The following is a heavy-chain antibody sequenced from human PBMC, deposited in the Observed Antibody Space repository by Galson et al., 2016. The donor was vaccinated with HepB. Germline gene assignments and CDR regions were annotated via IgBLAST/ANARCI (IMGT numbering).Heavy chain of an antibody. V-gene: IGHV3-23*01. CDR2: ISGSAGIT. D-gene: IGHD3-16*01. CDR3: VRGGSYGVPFDY. J-gene: IGHJ4*02. CDR1: GFTFRTA. Sequence: SLRLSCAASGFTFRTAMSWVRQAPGKELEWVSGISGSAGITYYGDSVKGRFTISRDKSNNTLYLQMNSLRADDTGTYYCVRGGSYGVPFDYWGEGTLVTVSS.